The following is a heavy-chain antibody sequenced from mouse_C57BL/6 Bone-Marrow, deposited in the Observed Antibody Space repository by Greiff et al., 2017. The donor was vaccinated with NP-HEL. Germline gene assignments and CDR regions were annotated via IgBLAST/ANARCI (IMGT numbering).Heavy chain of an antibody. V-gene: IGHV1-64*01. J-gene: IGHJ1*03. CDR3: ARSTWERYWYFDV. CDR1: GYTFTSYW. D-gene: IGHD4-1*01. CDR2: IHPNSGST. Sequence: QVQLQQPGAELVKPGASVKLSCKASGYTFTSYWMHWVKQRPGQGLEWIGMIHPNSGSTNYNEKFKSKATLTVDKSSSTAYMQLSSLTSEDSAVYYCARSTWERYWYFDVWGTGTTVTVSS.